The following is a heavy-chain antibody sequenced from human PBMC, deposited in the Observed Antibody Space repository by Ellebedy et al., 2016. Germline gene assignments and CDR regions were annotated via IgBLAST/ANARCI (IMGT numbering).Heavy chain of an antibody. CDR1: GYTFSSYG. Sequence: ASVKVSCKASGYTFSSYGLHWVRQAPGQRLEWMGWINAAIGNTNYAQKLQGRVTMTTDTSTSTAYMKLRSLRSDDTAVYYCARDQEWEPNWYFDLWGRGTLVTVSS. CDR3: ARDQEWEPNWYFDL. J-gene: IGHJ2*01. CDR2: INAAIGNT. V-gene: IGHV1-18*01. D-gene: IGHD1-26*01.